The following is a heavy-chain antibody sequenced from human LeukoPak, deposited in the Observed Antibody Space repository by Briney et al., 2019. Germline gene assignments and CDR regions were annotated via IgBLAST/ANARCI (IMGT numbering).Heavy chain of an antibody. V-gene: IGHV4-59*01. J-gene: IGHJ3*02. CDR2: IYYSGST. Sequence: SETLSLTCTVSGGSISSYYWSWIRQPPGKGLEWIGYIYYSGSTNYNPSLKSRVTISVDTSKNQFSLKLSSVTAADTAVYCCASDSSGYYRNDAFDIWGQGTMVTVSS. CDR3: ASDSSGYYRNDAFDI. CDR1: GGSISSYY. D-gene: IGHD3-22*01.